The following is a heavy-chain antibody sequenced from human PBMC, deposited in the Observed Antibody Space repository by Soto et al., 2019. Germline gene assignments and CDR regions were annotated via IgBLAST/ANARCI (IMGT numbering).Heavy chain of an antibody. CDR3: ARDQAGYYYGSGSSPYGMDV. CDR2: IYYSGST. CDR1: GGSISSGDYY. V-gene: IGHV4-30-4*01. J-gene: IGHJ6*02. D-gene: IGHD3-10*01. Sequence: ASETLSLTCTVSGGSISSGDYYWSWIRQPPGKGLEWIGYIYYSGSTYYNPSLKSRVTISVDTSKNQFSLKLSSVTAADTAVYYCARDQAGYYYGSGSSPYGMDVWGQGTTVTVSS.